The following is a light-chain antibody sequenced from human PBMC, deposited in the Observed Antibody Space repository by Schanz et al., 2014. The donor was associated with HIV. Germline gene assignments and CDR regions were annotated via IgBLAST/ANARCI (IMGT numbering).Light chain of an antibody. Sequence: QSMLTQPPSASGTPGQRVTISCSGSSSNIGINTVNWYQHLPGTAPKLLIYAGNQRASGVPDRLSGSGSGTSASLVISGLQSQDEADYYCATWVDSLNGWVFGGGTKLTVL. CDR1: SSNIGINT. CDR3: ATWVDSLNGWV. J-gene: IGLJ3*02. CDR2: AGN. V-gene: IGLV1-44*01.